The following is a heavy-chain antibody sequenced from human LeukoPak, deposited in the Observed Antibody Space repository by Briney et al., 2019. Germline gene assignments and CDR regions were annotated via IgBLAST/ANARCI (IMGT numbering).Heavy chain of an antibody. CDR1: GYSISSDYN. V-gene: IGHV4-38-2*01. J-gene: IGHJ4*02. Sequence: SETRSLTCGLAGYSISSDYNGGWIRQPPGKRLEWVANIYHSGKTYYNPSLESRATISIDTSKNQFPLKLSSVTAADTAVYYCARLFLMGSTPHYFDYWGQGTLVTVPS. D-gene: IGHD2-8*01. CDR3: ARLFLMGSTPHYFDY. CDR2: IYHSGKT.